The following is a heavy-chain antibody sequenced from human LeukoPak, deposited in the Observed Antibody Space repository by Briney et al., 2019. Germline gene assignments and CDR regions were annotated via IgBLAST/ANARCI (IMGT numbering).Heavy chain of an antibody. CDR2: IVVGSGNT. Sequence: SVKVSCKASEFTFTSSAVQWVRQARGQRLEWIGWIVVGSGNTNYAQKFQERATITRDMSTSTAYMELSSLRSEDTAVYYCAAVRGYSSSWEFDYWGQGTLVTVSS. J-gene: IGHJ4*02. CDR3: AAVRGYSSSWEFDY. V-gene: IGHV1-58*01. CDR1: EFTFTSSA. D-gene: IGHD6-13*01.